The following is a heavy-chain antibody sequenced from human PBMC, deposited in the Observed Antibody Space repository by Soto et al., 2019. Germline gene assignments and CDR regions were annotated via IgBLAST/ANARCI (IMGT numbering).Heavy chain of an antibody. CDR1: GGSISSSSYY. CDR3: AGPIAAAGTLAFDI. J-gene: IGHJ3*02. Sequence: QLQLQESGPGLVKPSETLSLTCTVSGGSISSSSYYWGWIRQPPGKGLEWIGSIYYSGSTYYNPSLKSRVTISVDTSKNQFSLKLSSVTAADTAVYYCAGPIAAAGTLAFDIWGQGTMVTVSS. CDR2: IYYSGST. D-gene: IGHD6-13*01. V-gene: IGHV4-39*01.